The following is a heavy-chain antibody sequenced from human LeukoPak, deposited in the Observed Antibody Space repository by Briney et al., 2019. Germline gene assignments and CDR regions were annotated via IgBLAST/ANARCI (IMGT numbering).Heavy chain of an antibody. Sequence: GGSLRLSCTASGFTFGDYAMSRIRQAPGKGLEWVGFIRSKAYGETADYAASVKGRFTISRDDSKAIAYLQMNSLKTEDTAVYHCTRDRGAYNLYDYWGQGTLVTVSS. D-gene: IGHD1-1*01. CDR1: GFTFGDYA. J-gene: IGHJ4*02. V-gene: IGHV3-49*03. CDR3: TRDRGAYNLYDY. CDR2: IRSKAYGETA.